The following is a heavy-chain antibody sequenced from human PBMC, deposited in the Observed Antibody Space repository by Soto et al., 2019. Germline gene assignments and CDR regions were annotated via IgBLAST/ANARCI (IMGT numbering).Heavy chain of an antibody. Sequence: ASVKVSCKASGYTFTSYYMHWVRQAPGQGLEWMGRISANNGNTNYAQKLQGRVTMTTDTSTSTAYMELRSLRSDDTAVYYCARALALRPAPNFDYWGQGTLVTVSS. CDR1: GYTFTSYY. D-gene: IGHD3-3*02. CDR2: ISANNGNT. V-gene: IGHV1-18*04. J-gene: IGHJ4*02. CDR3: ARALALRPAPNFDY.